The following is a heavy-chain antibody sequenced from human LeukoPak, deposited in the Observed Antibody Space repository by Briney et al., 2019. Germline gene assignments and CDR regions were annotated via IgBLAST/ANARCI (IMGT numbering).Heavy chain of an antibody. D-gene: IGHD3-22*01. J-gene: IGHJ4*02. Sequence: SVKVSCKASGGTFSSYAISWVRQAPGQGLEWMGGIIPIFGTANYAQKFQGRVTITADESTSTAYMVLGSLRSEDTAVYYCARDLYYYDSSGPFDYWGQGTLVTVSS. CDR2: IIPIFGTA. V-gene: IGHV1-69*01. CDR1: GGTFSSYA. CDR3: ARDLYYYDSSGPFDY.